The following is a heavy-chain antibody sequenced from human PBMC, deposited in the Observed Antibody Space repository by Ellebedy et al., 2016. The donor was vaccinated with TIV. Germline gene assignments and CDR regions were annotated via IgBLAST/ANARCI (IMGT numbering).Heavy chain of an antibody. CDR3: ARFSDYDILTGYLTYGMDV. Sequence: AASVKVSCKASGYTFTGYYMHWVRQAPGQGLEWMGWINPNSGGTNYAQKFQGRVTMTRDTSISTAYMELSRLRSDDTAVYYCARFSDYDILTGYLTYGMDVWGQGTTVTVSS. CDR1: GYTFTGYY. J-gene: IGHJ6*02. V-gene: IGHV1-2*02. D-gene: IGHD3-9*01. CDR2: INPNSGGT.